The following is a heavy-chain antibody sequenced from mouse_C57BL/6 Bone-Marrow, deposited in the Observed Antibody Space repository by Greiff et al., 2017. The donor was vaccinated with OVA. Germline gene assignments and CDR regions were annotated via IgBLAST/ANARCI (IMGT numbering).Heavy chain of an antibody. CDR2: IYPGDGDT. Sequence: QVQLQQSGPELVKPGASVKISCKASGYAFSSSWMNWVKQRPGKGLEWIGRIYPGDGDTNYNGKFKGKATLTADKSSSTAYMQLSSLTSEDSAVYFCARYGAAYYFDDWGQGTTLTVAS. V-gene: IGHV1-82*01. CDR3: ARYGAAYYFDD. CDR1: GYAFSSSW. D-gene: IGHD1-2*01. J-gene: IGHJ2*01.